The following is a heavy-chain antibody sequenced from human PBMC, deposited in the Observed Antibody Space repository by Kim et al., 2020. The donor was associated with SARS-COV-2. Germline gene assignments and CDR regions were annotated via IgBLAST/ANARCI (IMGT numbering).Heavy chain of an antibody. CDR3: ARDLPKLSDYIWGSYRSPRYYFDY. CDR1: GFTFSSYA. V-gene: IGHV3-30*04. J-gene: IGHJ4*02. Sequence: GGSLRLSCAASGFTFSSYAMHWVRQAPGKGLEWVAVISYDGSNKYYVDSVKGRFTISRDNSKNTLYLQMNSLRAEDTAVYYCARDLPKLSDYIWGSYRSPRYYFDYWGQGTLVPVSS. CDR2: ISYDGSNK. D-gene: IGHD3-16*02.